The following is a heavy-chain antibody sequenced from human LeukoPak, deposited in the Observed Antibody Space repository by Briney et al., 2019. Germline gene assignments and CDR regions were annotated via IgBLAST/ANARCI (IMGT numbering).Heavy chain of an antibody. J-gene: IGHJ6*02. CDR1: GFTFNTYA. CDR3: ARGPVPDIQVDPAANGFDV. Sequence: GGSLRLSCVASGFTFNTYAMHWVRQAPGKGLEWVAFVSHDGSNKYYADSVRGRFSVSRDNSKSTLSLQMNSLMREDTALYYCARGPVPDIQVDPAANGFDVWGQGTTVTVSS. V-gene: IGHV3-30*04. CDR2: VSHDGSNK. D-gene: IGHD2-2*01.